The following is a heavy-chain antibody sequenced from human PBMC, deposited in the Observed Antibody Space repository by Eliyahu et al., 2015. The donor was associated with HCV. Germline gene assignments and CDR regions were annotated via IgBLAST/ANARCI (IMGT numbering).Heavy chain of an antibody. Sequence: EVQLVESGGDLAQPGGSLRLSCAAXGFTFSTYSMNWVRQAPGRGLEWVSFISSTSNTIYYADSVKGRFTISRDNAKNSFYLQMNTLRAEDTAVYYCATVVRGVPYWGQGTLVTVSS. CDR2: ISSTSNTI. V-gene: IGHV3-48*04. D-gene: IGHD3-10*01. J-gene: IGHJ4*02. CDR3: ATVVRGVPY. CDR1: GFTFSTYS.